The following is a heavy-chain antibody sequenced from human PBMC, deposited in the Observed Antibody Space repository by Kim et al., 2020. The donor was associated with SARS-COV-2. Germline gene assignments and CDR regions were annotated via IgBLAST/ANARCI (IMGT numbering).Heavy chain of an antibody. CDR1: GGSISSYY. J-gene: IGHJ5*02. CDR3: ARVNYDSSGPIMP. Sequence: SETLSLTCTVSGGSISSYYWSWIRQPPGKGLEWIGYIYYSGSTNYNPSLKSRVTISVDTSKNQFSLKLSSVTAADTAVYYCARVNYDSSGPIMPWGQGTLVTVSS. V-gene: IGHV4-59*01. CDR2: IYYSGST. D-gene: IGHD3-22*01.